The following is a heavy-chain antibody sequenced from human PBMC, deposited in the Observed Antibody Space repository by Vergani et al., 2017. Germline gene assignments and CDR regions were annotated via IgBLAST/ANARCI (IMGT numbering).Heavy chain of an antibody. CDR2: INIGGRT. J-gene: IGHJ5*02. D-gene: IGHD2-2*01. V-gene: IGHV3-66*02. CDR1: SFSVSSHY. Sequence: EVQLLESGGGLAQPGGSLRLSCAASSFSVSSHYMTWVRQAPGKGLEWVSTINIGGRTSYADSVKGRLTLTRDDSKNTLHLQMNSLRPEDTAVYYCARVSREYQLPQGWFDPWGQGTLVTVSS. CDR3: ARVSREYQLPQGWFDP.